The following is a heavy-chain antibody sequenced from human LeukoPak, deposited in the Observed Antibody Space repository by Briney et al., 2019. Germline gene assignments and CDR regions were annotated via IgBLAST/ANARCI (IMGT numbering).Heavy chain of an antibody. Sequence: GGSLRLSCAASGFTVSFNYMNWFRRAPGRGLEWVSLIDGDTTHYADSVKGRFTISKDKSKNTLYLQMNTLRAEDTAVYFCTDGDLAHWGQGTLVTVSS. CDR3: TDGDLAH. CDR1: GFTVSFNY. D-gene: IGHD7-27*01. V-gene: IGHV3-53*01. J-gene: IGHJ4*02. CDR2: IDGDTT.